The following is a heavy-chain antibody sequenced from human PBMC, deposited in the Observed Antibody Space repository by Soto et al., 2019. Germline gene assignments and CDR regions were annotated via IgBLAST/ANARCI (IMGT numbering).Heavy chain of an antibody. D-gene: IGHD3-16*02. CDR3: AKEGDDYIWGSYRYTGNPYFDY. Sequence: QVQLVESGGGLFQLGSSLRLPCAASGFTLRTYGRHWVRQAPGKGLEGVAVLSYEGSNKYYADSVKGRFTISRDNSKNTLYLQMNSLRAEDTAVYYCAKEGDDYIWGSYRYTGNPYFDYWGQGTLVTVSS. CDR1: GFTLRTYG. V-gene: IGHV3-30*18. J-gene: IGHJ4*02. CDR2: LSYEGSNK.